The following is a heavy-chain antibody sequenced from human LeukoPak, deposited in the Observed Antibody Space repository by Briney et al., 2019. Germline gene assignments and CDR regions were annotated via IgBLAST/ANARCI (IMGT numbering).Heavy chain of an antibody. CDR3: ARAPMVRGVITSFDQ. J-gene: IGHJ4*02. D-gene: IGHD3-10*01. CDR1: GFTFSSYW. V-gene: IGHV3-48*02. Sequence: GGSLRLSCAASGFTFSSYWMNWARQAPGKGLEWVSYISSSSSTIYYADSVRGRFTISRDNAENSLYLQMNSLRDEDTAVYYCARAPMVRGVITSFDQWGQETLVTVPS. CDR2: ISSSSSTI.